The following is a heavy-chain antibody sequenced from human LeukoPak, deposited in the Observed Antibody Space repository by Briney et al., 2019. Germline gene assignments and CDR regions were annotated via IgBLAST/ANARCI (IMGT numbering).Heavy chain of an antibody. Sequence: ASVKVSCKASVYTFTGYYLQWVRQAPGQGLEWMGWINPNSGGTEYAQTFQGRVTMIRDMSISTAYMELSRLRSDDTAVYYCARDHCSANSCYEDYYNGVDVWGQGTTVTVSS. J-gene: IGHJ6*02. D-gene: IGHD2-2*01. CDR2: INPNSGGT. CDR3: ARDHCSANSCYEDYYNGVDV. V-gene: IGHV1-2*02. CDR1: VYTFTGYY.